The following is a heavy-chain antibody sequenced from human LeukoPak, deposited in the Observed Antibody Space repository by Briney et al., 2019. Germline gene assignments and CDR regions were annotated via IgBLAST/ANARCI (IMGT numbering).Heavy chain of an antibody. CDR1: GGTFSSYA. V-gene: IGHV1-69*13. CDR2: IIPIFGTA. D-gene: IGHD5-18*01. J-gene: IGHJ6*02. Sequence: GASVKVSCKASGGTFSSYAISWVRQAPGQGLEWMGGIIPIFGTANYAQKFQGRVTITADESTSTAYMELSSLRSEDTAVYYCSSSLVDTAMVTRNYYYYYGMDVWGQGTTVTVSS. CDR3: SSSLVDTAMVTRNYYYYYGMDV.